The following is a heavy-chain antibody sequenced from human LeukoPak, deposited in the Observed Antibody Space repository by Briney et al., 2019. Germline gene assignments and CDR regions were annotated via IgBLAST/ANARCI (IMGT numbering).Heavy chain of an antibody. J-gene: IGHJ4*02. CDR1: GYTFTSYD. D-gene: IGHD3-22*01. Sequence: ASVKVSCKASGYTFTSYDINWVRPAPGQGLEWMGWMNPNSGNTGYAQKFQGRVTITRNTSISTAYMELSSLRSEDTAVYYCARGSYDSSGYYFDYWGQGTLVTVSS. CDR3: ARGSYDSSGYYFDY. V-gene: IGHV1-8*03. CDR2: MNPNSGNT.